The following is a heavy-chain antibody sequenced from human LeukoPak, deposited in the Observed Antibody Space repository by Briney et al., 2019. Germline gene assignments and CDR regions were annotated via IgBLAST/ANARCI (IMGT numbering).Heavy chain of an antibody. D-gene: IGHD2/OR15-2a*01. J-gene: IGHJ3*01. CDR1: GFIIGSYW. CDR2: IRQDGSEK. V-gene: IGHV3-7*01. Sequence: PGGSLRLSCVASGFIIGSYWMSWVRQAPGKGLEWVANIRQDGSEKYYVDSVKGRLTISRDNAKNSLYLQMNNLTAADTAIYYCARAGYYGDDAFDLWSQGTRVTVSS. CDR3: ARAGYYGDDAFDL.